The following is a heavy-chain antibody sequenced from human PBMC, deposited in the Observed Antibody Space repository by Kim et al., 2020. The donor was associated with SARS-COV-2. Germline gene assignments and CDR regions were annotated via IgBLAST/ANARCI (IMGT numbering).Heavy chain of an antibody. D-gene: IGHD4-17*01. CDR3: ARDGGYGDRLDY. J-gene: IGHJ4*02. Sequence: GGSLRLSCAASGFTFSSYGMHWVRQAPGKGLEWVAVIWYDGSNKYYADSVKGRFTISRDNSKNTLYLQMNSLRAEDTAVYYCARDGGYGDRLDYWGQGTLVTVSS. CDR2: IWYDGSNK. CDR1: GFTFSSYG. V-gene: IGHV3-33*01.